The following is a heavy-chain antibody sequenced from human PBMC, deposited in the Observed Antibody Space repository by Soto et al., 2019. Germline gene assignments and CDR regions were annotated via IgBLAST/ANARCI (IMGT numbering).Heavy chain of an antibody. CDR3: ARLRRGYDSSGYPFDP. V-gene: IGHV4-34*01. CDR2: INHSGST. CDR1: GGSFSGYY. D-gene: IGHD3-22*01. J-gene: IGHJ5*02. Sequence: SETLSLTCAVYGGSFSGYYWSWIRQPPGKGLEWIGEINHSGSTNYNPSLKSRVTISVDTSKNQFSLKLSSVTAADTAVYYCARLRRGYDSSGYPFDPWGQGTLVTVSS.